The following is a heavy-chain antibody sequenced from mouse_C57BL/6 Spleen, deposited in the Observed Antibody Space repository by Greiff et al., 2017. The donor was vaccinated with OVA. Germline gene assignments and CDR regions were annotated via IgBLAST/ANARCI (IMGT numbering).Heavy chain of an antibody. CDR3: ARSSYGSSYWYFDV. CDR1: GYSFTDYN. J-gene: IGHJ1*03. CDR2: INPNYGTT. V-gene: IGHV1-39*01. Sequence: EVQLQESGPELVKPGASVKISCKASGYSFTDYNMNWVKQSNGKSLEWIGVINPNYGTTSYNQKFKGKATLTVDQSSSTAYMQLNSLTSEDSAVYYCARSSYGSSYWYFDVWGTGTTVTVSS. D-gene: IGHD1-1*01.